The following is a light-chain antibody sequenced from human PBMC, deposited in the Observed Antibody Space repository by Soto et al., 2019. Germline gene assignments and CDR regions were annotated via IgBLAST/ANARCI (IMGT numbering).Light chain of an antibody. J-gene: IGKJ2*01. Sequence: ELLLTQSPSTLSLSPGERATLSCRASQSVRNNYLAWYRQQRPGQAPRLLIYGASGRATGIPDRFSGSGSGTDFTLTISRLEPEDFAVYYCQQYGSSPYTFGQGTKLEI. CDR3: QQYGSSPYT. CDR1: QSVRNNY. V-gene: IGKV3-20*01. CDR2: GAS.